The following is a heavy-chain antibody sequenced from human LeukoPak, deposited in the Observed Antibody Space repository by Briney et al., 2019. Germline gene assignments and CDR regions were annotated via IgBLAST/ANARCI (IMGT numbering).Heavy chain of an antibody. Sequence: SETLSLTCTVSGGSISSYYWSWIRQPPGKGLEWIGYIYYSGSTNYNPSLKSRVTISVDTSKNQFSLKLSSVTAADTAVYYCARHSTTWTPFDHWGQGTLVTVSS. D-gene: IGHD2/OR15-2a*01. CDR1: GGSISSYY. CDR3: ARHSTTWTPFDH. V-gene: IGHV4-59*08. CDR2: IYYSGST. J-gene: IGHJ4*02.